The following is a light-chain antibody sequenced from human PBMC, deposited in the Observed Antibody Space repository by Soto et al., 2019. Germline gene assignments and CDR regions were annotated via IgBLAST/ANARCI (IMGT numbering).Light chain of an antibody. J-gene: IGKJ1*01. V-gene: IGKV3-15*01. CDR3: QQYNNWPSWT. CDR2: GAS. CDR1: QSVSSY. Sequence: EKVMTQSPVTLSMSPGERATLSCRASQSVSSYLAWYQQKPGQPPRLLIYGASTRATGIPARFSGSGSGTEFTLTISSLQSEDFAVDYCQQYNNWPSWTFGQGTKVEIK.